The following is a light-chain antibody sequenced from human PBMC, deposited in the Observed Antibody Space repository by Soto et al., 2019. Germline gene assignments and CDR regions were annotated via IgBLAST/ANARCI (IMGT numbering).Light chain of an antibody. CDR2: GVS. CDR3: QQSFGSPPT. CDR1: QSVATF. J-gene: IGKJ2*01. V-gene: IGKV1-39*01. Sequence: DIPMTQSPSSLSASVGDRVTISCRASQSVATFLNWYQHRPGKAPMLLIYGVSTLQSGVPSRFSGGGYVTDFTLTISSLQPEDFATYICQQSFGSPPTFGQGTKVEIK.